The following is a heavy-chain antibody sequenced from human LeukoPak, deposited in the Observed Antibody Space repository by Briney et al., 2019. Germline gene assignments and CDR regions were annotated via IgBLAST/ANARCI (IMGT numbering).Heavy chain of an antibody. CDR2: IYHSGST. Sequence: PSGTLSLTCAVSGGSISSSNWWSWVRQPPGKGLEWIGEIYHSGSTNYNPSLKSRVTISVDRSKNQFSLKLSSVTAADTAVYYCARARGSWGHGGYYYYYYMDVWGKGTTVTVSS. CDR3: ARARGSWGHGGYYYYYYMDV. CDR1: GGSISSSNW. D-gene: IGHD6-13*01. J-gene: IGHJ6*03. V-gene: IGHV4-4*02.